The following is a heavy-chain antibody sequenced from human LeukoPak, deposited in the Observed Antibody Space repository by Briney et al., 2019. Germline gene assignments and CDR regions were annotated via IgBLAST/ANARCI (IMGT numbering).Heavy chain of an antibody. CDR2: VDWDGDK. D-gene: IGHD6-13*01. J-gene: IGHJ4*02. Sequence: SGPTLVNPTQTLTLTCTFSGFSLSTSGMCVSWIRQPPGKALEWLARVDWDGDKYYSTSLKTRLTISKDPSKNQVVLTMTNMDPVDTAKYYCARGPIAAAGSADWGQGTLVTVSS. CDR1: GFSLSTSGMC. CDR3: ARGPIAAAGSAD. V-gene: IGHV2-70*11.